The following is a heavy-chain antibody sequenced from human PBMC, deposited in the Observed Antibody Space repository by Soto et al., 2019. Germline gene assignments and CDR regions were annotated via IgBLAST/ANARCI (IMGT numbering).Heavy chain of an antibody. D-gene: IGHD5-12*01. V-gene: IGHV3-48*02. CDR2: ISSSSSTI. J-gene: IGHJ5*02. Sequence: EVQLVESGGGLVQPGGSLRLSCAASGFTFSSYSMNWVRQAPGKGLEWVSYISSSSSTIYYADSVKGRFTISRDNAKNSLYLQMNSLRDEDTAVYYCARDSVVDGYNLFDWFDPWGQGTLVTVSS. CDR3: ARDSVVDGYNLFDWFDP. CDR1: GFTFSSYS.